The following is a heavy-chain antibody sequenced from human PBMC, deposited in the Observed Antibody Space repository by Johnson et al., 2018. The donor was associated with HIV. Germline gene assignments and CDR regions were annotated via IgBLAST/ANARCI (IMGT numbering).Heavy chain of an antibody. Sequence: HVQLVESGGGVAQPGGSLRLSCAASGFTFSTYGIHWVRQAPGKGLEWVSFIRYDGKDKYYADFVKGRFTISRDNSKKTLSLQMNSLRPEDTAVYYCAKSSSATYYGDAFDMWGQGTMVTVSS. CDR1: GFTFSTYG. CDR2: IRYDGKDK. V-gene: IGHV3-30*02. D-gene: IGHD3-10*01. CDR3: AKSSSATYYGDAFDM. J-gene: IGHJ3*02.